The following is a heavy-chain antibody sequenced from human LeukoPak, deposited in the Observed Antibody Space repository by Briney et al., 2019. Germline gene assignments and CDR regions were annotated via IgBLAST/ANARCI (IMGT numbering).Heavy chain of an antibody. CDR1: GGSISSGDYY. CDR3: ARASYCGGDCSIPPDY. D-gene: IGHD2-21*02. V-gene: IGHV4-31*03. J-gene: IGHJ4*02. Sequence: SETLSLTCTVSGGSISSGDYYWSWIRQLPGKGLEWIGHIYYSGSSYYNPSLKSRVTIAIDTSKNQFSLKLSSVTAADTAVYYCARASYCGGDCSIPPDYWGEGTLLTVSS. CDR2: IYYSGSS.